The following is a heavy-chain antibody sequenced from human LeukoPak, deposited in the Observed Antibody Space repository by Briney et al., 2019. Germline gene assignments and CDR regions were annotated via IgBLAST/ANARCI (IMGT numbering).Heavy chain of an antibody. CDR1: GGSIGSYY. Sequence: PSETLSLTCTVSGGSIGSYYWSWIRQPPGEGLEWIGYIYYSGSTNYNPSLKSRVTISVDTSKNQFSLKLSSVTAADTAVYYCARDVGATPGYFDYWGQGTLVTVSS. CDR2: IYYSGST. V-gene: IGHV4-59*01. CDR3: ARDVGATPGYFDY. J-gene: IGHJ4*02. D-gene: IGHD1-26*01.